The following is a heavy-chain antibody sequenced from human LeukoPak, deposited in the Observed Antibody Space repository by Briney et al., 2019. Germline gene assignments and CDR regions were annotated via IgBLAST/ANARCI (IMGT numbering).Heavy chain of an antibody. J-gene: IGHJ4*02. V-gene: IGHV1-69*13. CDR2: IIPIFGTA. Sequence: SVKVSCKASGGTFSSYAISWVRQAPGQGLEWMGGIIPIFGTANYAQKFQGRVTITADESTSTAYMELSSLRSEDTAVYYCARVAQHRYYYDSSAYRYYFDYWGQGTLVTVSS. CDR1: GGTFSSYA. CDR3: ARVAQHRYYYDSSAYRYYFDY. D-gene: IGHD3-22*01.